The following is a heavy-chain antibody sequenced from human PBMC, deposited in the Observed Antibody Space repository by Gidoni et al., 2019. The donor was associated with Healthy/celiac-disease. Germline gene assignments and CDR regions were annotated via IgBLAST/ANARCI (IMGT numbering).Heavy chain of an antibody. Sequence: EVQLLESGGGLVQPGGSLRLSCAASGFTFSSYAMSWVRQAPGKGLEWVSAISGSGGSTYYADSVKGRFTISRDNSKNTLYLQMNSLRAEDTAVYYCAKGVGATTWEYYYYGMDVWGQGTTVTVSS. D-gene: IGHD1-26*01. CDR1: GFTFSSYA. CDR2: ISGSGGST. J-gene: IGHJ6*02. CDR3: AKGVGATTWEYYYYGMDV. V-gene: IGHV3-23*01.